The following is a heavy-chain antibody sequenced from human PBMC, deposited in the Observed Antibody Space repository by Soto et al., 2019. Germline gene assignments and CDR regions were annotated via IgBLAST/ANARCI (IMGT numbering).Heavy chain of an antibody. D-gene: IGHD1-7*01. Sequence: PGGSLRLSCAASGFTFSSYAMHWVRQAPGKGLEWVAVISYDGSNKYYADSVKGRFTISRDNSKNTLYPQMNSLRAEDTAVYYCAGPGGGTGTPPWHYYYYYYGMDVWGQGTTVTVSS. CDR1: GFTFSSYA. CDR2: ISYDGSNK. J-gene: IGHJ6*02. CDR3: AGPGGGTGTPPWHYYYYYYGMDV. V-gene: IGHV3-30-3*01.